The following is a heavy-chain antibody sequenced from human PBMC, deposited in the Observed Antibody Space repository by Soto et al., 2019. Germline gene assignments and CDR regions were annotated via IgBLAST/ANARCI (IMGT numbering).Heavy chain of an antibody. Sequence: XSVKVCCKDSGSTFTSYDIDLVRQATGQGLEWMGWMNPNSGNTGYEQKFQGRVTMTRNTSISTAYMELSSLRSEDTAVYYCARLIHCTNGVCDAFDIWGQGTMVTVSS. CDR2: MNPNSGNT. CDR1: GSTFTSYD. V-gene: IGHV1-8*01. J-gene: IGHJ3*02. D-gene: IGHD2-8*01. CDR3: ARLIHCTNGVCDAFDI.